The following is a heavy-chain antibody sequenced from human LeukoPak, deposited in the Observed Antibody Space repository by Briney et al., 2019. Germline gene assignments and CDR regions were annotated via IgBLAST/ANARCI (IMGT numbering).Heavy chain of an antibody. Sequence: SETLSLIRTVSGGSISSSSYYWGWIRQPPGKGLEWIRSIYYSGSSYYNPSLKSRVTISIDTSKNQFSLKLRSVTAADTAVYYCAREVPIVRGLRWDYWGQGTLVTVSS. CDR3: AREVPIVRGLRWDY. CDR1: GGSISSSSYY. D-gene: IGHD3-10*01. CDR2: IYYSGSS. V-gene: IGHV4-39*07. J-gene: IGHJ4*02.